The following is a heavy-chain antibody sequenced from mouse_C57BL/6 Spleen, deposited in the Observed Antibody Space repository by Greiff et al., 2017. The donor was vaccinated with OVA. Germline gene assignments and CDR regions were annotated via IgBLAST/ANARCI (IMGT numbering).Heavy chain of an antibody. Sequence: QVQLKQPGAELVRPGSSVKLSCKASGYTFTSYWMHWVKQRPIQGLEWIGNIDPSDSETHYNQKFKDKATLTVDKSSSTAYMQLSSLTSEDSAVYYCARSGIYDGYDGYFDVWGTGTTVTVSS. CDR2: IDPSDSET. D-gene: IGHD2-2*01. V-gene: IGHV1-52*01. CDR3: ARSGIYDGYDGYFDV. CDR1: GYTFTSYW. J-gene: IGHJ1*03.